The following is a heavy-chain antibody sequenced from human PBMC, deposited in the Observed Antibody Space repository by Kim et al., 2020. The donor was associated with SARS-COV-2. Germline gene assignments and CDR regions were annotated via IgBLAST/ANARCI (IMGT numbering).Heavy chain of an antibody. V-gene: IGHV3-7*03. Sequence: GGSLRLSCAASGFTFSSYWMSWVRQAPGKGLEWVASIKQDGREKYYVDSVKGRFTISKDNAKNSLYLQMNSLRADDTAVYYCARASWAFDYWGQGTLVTVSS. CDR3: ARASWAFDY. CDR1: GFTFSSYW. J-gene: IGHJ4*02. D-gene: IGHD7-27*01. CDR2: IKQDGREK.